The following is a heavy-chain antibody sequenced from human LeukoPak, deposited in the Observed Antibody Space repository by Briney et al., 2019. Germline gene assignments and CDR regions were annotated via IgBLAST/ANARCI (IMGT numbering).Heavy chain of an antibody. J-gene: IGHJ4*02. Sequence: PGGSLRLSCIASGFSFSTNWMHWVRQAPGKGLVWVSRLNPDGDTTGYADSVKGRFTISRDNAKNTVYLQLNSLTAEDTALYYCVRELGTATSANWGQGTLVTVSS. D-gene: IGHD1/OR15-1a*01. CDR1: GFSFSTNW. V-gene: IGHV3-74*01. CDR2: LNPDGDTT. CDR3: VRELGTATSAN.